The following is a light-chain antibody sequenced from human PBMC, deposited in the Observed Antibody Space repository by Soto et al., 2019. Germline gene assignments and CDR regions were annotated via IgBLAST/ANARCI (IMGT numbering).Light chain of an antibody. V-gene: IGKV1-5*03. CDR3: QQYNNYWT. CDR2: KAS. Sequence: DIQMTQSPSTLSASVGDRVTITCRASQSISSWLAWYQQKPGKAPKRLIYKASSLESGVPSRFSGSGSGTEFTLTISSLQPDDFATYYCQQYNNYWTFGQGTRWIS. CDR1: QSISSW. J-gene: IGKJ1*01.